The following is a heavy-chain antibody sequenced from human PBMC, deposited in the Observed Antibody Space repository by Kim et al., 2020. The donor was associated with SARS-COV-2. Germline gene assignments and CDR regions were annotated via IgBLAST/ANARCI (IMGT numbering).Heavy chain of an antibody. CDR3: AKAVGSTMWNSFDY. J-gene: IGHJ4*02. V-gene: IGHV3-23*01. D-gene: IGHD1-26*01. CDR1: GFTFSSYA. Sequence: GGSLRLSCAVSGFTFSSYAMHWVRQAPGKGLEWVSAVSGGGGSVKYADSVRGRFTISRDNSKNTLSLQMSSLRAEDTAIYYCAKAVGSTMWNSFDYWGQGTLVTVSP. CDR2: VSGGGGSV.